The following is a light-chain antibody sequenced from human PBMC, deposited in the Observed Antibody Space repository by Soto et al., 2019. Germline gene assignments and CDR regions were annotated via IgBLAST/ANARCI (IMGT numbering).Light chain of an antibody. CDR1: SSNIGSNY. J-gene: IGLJ1*01. CDR2: DNN. V-gene: IGLV1-51*01. CDR3: GTWDSSLSAGV. Sequence: QSALTQPPSVSAAPGQKVTISCSGSSSNIGSNYVSWYQQLPGTAPKLLIYDNNKRPSGIPDRFSGSKSGTSATLGITGLQTGDEADYYCGTWDSSLSAGVFGTGTKLTVL.